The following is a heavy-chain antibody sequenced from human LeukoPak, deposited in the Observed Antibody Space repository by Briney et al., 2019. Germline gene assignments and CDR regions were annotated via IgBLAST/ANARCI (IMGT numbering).Heavy chain of an antibody. J-gene: IGHJ4*02. CDR1: GGSISSYY. CDR3: ARVDGYSVFHY. Sequence: SETLSLTCTVSGGSISSYYWSWIRQPPGKGLEWIGYIYYSGSTNYNPSLKSRVTISVDTSKNQFSLKLSSVTAADTAVYYCARVDGYSVFHYWGQGTLVTVSS. D-gene: IGHD5-24*01. CDR2: IYYSGST. V-gene: IGHV4-59*01.